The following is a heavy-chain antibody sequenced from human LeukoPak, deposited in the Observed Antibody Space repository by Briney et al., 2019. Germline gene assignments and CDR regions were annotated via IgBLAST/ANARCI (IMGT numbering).Heavy chain of an antibody. V-gene: IGHV3-7*01. CDR1: GFTFSSYW. CDR3: ARDPAVYYDSNYYYMDV. D-gene: IGHD3-22*01. Sequence: GGSLRLSCAASGFTFSSYWMSWVRQAPGKGLEWVANIKQDGSEKYYVDSVKGRFTISRDNAKNSLYLQMNSLRAEDTAVYYCARDPAVYYDSNYYYMDVWGKGTTVTVSS. J-gene: IGHJ6*03. CDR2: IKQDGSEK.